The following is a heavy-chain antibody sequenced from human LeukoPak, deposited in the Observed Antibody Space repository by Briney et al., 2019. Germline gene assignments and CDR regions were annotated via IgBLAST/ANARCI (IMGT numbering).Heavy chain of an antibody. CDR3: ARRGAVVVAATSYYYYYMDV. CDR1: GYTFTSYG. Sequence: GASVKVSCKASGYTFTSYGISWVRQAPGQGLEWMGWISAYNGNTNYAQKLQGRVTMTTDTSTSTAYMELRSLRSDDTAVYYCARRGAVVVAATSYYYYYMDVWGKGTTVTVSS. J-gene: IGHJ6*03. CDR2: ISAYNGNT. V-gene: IGHV1-18*01. D-gene: IGHD2-15*01.